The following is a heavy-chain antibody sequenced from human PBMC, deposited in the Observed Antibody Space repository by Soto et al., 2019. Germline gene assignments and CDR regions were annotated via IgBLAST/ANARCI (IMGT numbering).Heavy chain of an antibody. CDR1: GFTFSSNA. Sequence: GGSLRLSCAASGFTFSSNAMSWVRQAAGKGLEWVSAITNTGGDTLYADSVKGRFTISRDNFKNTLYLKMNSLRAEDTAIYYCAKRAHATMIMYYYAMDVWVQGTTVTVS. V-gene: IGHV3-23*01. CDR2: ITNTGGDT. CDR3: AKRAHATMIMYYYAMDV. J-gene: IGHJ6*02. D-gene: IGHD3-16*01.